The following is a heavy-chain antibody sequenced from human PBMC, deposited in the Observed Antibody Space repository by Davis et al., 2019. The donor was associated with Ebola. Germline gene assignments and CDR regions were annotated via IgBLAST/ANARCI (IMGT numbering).Heavy chain of an antibody. CDR3: ARQLGSNYYYYYGMDV. CDR2: VWHSGST. CDR1: GGSIVSNNYW. Sequence: SETLSLTCSVSGGSIVSNNYWWSWIRQPPGKGLEWIGDVWHSGSTNYNPSLKSRVTISVDTSKNQFSLKLSSVTAADTAVYYCARQLGSNYYYYYGMDVWGQGTTVTVSS. V-gene: IGHV4-4*02. D-gene: IGHD4-11*01. J-gene: IGHJ6*02.